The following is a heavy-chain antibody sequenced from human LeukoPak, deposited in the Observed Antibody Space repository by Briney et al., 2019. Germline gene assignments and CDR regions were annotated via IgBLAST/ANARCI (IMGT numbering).Heavy chain of an antibody. CDR2: INPNSGGT. V-gene: IGHV1-2*02. Sequence: ASVKVSCKASGYTFTGYYMHWVRQAPGQGLEWMGWINPNSGGTNYAQKFQGRVTMTRDTSISTAYMELSRLRSDDTAVYYCASRGGGYYGSGSYSHWGQGTLVTVSS. J-gene: IGHJ4*02. CDR3: ASRGGGYYGSGSYSH. CDR1: GYTFTGYY. D-gene: IGHD3-10*01.